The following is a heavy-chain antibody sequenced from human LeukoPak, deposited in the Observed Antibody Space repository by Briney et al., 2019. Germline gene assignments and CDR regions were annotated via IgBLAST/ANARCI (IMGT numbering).Heavy chain of an antibody. J-gene: IGHJ4*02. V-gene: IGHV3-23*01. CDR1: GFSFSSFG. CDR2: ISGPGGNT. Sequence: PGGSLRLSCAASGFSFSSFGMSWVRQAPGKGLEWVSAISGPGGNTYYADSVKGRFTISRNNSRNTLFLQMNSLRAEDTAVYYCAKDRGYWGQGTLVTVSS. CDR3: AKDRGY.